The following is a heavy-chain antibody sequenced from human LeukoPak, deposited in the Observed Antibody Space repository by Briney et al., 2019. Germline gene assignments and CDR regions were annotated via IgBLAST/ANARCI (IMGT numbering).Heavy chain of an antibody. D-gene: IGHD6-13*01. J-gene: IGHJ3*02. V-gene: IGHV4-39*01. CDR1: GGPISSSSYY. Sequence: SETLSLTCTVSGGPISSSSYYWGWIRQPPGKGLEWIGSIYYSGSTYYNPSLKSRVTISVDTSKNQFSLKLSSVTAADTAVYYCARRNEDLIAAAGSDAFDIWGQGTMVTVSS. CDR3: ARRNEDLIAAAGSDAFDI. CDR2: IYYSGST.